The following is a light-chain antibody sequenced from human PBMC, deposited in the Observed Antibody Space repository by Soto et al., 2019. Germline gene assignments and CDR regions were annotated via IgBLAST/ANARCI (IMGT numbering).Light chain of an antibody. J-gene: IGLJ1*01. Sequence: QSVLTQPASVSGSPGQSITISCTGTSSDVGGYNYVSWYQHHPGKAPKLMIYEVSNRPSGVSNRFSGSKSGNTASLTISGVPAEEGADYHCSSYSSTSTLYVFGTGTKVTVL. CDR1: SSDVGGYNY. CDR3: SSYSSTSTLYV. CDR2: EVS. V-gene: IGLV2-14*01.